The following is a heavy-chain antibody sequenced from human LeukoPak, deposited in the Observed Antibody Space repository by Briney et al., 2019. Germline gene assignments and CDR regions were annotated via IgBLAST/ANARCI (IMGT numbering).Heavy chain of an antibody. CDR2: TYYRSKWYN. CDR1: GDSVSSNSAA. V-gene: IGHV6-1*01. Sequence: SQTLSLTCAISGDSVSSNSAAWDWIRQSPSRGLEWLGRTYYRSKWYNDYAVSVKSRITINPDTSKNQFSLQLNSVTAADTAVYYCARHSEIYWEPRFDYWGQGTLVTVSS. CDR3: ARHSEIYWEPRFDY. J-gene: IGHJ4*02. D-gene: IGHD1-14*01.